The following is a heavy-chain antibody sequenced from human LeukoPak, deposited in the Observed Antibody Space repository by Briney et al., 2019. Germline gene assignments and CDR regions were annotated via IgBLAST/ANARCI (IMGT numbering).Heavy chain of an antibody. CDR3: ARVAVTVVTFDY. J-gene: IGHJ4*02. CDR1: GGSVSSGSYY. Sequence: SETLSLTCTVSGGSVSSGSYYWSWIRQPPGKGLEWIGYFYNSGSTNYNPSLKSRVTISVDTSKNQFSLKLSSVTAADTAVYYCARVAVTVVTFDYWGQGTLVTVSS. D-gene: IGHD4-23*01. V-gene: IGHV4-61*01. CDR2: FYNSGST.